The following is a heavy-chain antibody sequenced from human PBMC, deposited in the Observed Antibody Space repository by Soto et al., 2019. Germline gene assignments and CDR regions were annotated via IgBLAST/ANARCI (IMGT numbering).Heavy chain of an antibody. CDR3: ARDDYYDSSGYYDY. CDR2: ISAYNGNT. Sequence: ASVKVSCKASGYTFTSYGISWVRQAPGQGLEWMGWISAYNGNTNYAQKLQGRVTMTTDTSTSTAYMELRSLRSDDTAAYYCARDDYYDSSGYYDYWGQGTLVTVSS. CDR1: GYTFTSYG. J-gene: IGHJ4*02. V-gene: IGHV1-18*01. D-gene: IGHD3-22*01.